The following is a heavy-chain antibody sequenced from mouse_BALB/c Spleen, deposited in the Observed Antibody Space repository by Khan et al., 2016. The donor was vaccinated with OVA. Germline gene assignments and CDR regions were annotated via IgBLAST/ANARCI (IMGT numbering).Heavy chain of an antibody. CDR2: IWGDGST. D-gene: IGHD2-2*01. J-gene: IGHJ3*01. V-gene: IGHV2-3*01. CDR3: AIIYYGYDWFTY. Sequence: QVQLKQSGPGLVAPSQSLSITCTVSGLSLTNYGISWIRQPPGKGLEWLGVIWGDGSTNFHSALISRLGINKDNSKSQVFLKLNSLHTEYTATYYCAIIYYGYDWFTYWGQGTLVTVSA. CDR1: GLSLTNYG.